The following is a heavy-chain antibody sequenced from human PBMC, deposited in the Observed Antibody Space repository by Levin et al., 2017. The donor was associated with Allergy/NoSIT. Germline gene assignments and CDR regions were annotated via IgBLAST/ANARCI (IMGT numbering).Heavy chain of an antibody. CDR1: GLTFSSYE. CDR2: ISSTGSTI. Sequence: AAAGLTFSSYEMNWVRRAPGKGLEWVSYISSTGSTIYSADSVKGRFTISRDNAKNSLYLHMNSLRAEDTAVYYCARQLGNFWSGYNYFDYWGQGTLVTVSS. J-gene: IGHJ4*02. V-gene: IGHV3-48*03. D-gene: IGHD3-3*01. CDR3: ARQLGNFWSGYNYFDY.